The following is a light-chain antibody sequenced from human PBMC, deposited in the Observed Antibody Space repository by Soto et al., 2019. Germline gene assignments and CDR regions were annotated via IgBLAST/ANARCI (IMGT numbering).Light chain of an antibody. CDR3: QQYSYYTST. CDR2: KAS. V-gene: IGKV1-5*03. CDR1: QSVSSW. J-gene: IGKJ1*01. Sequence: DIQMTQSPSTLSASVGDRVTITCRASQSVSSWLAWYQQKPGKAPKLLIYKASSLESGVPSRFSGSGSGTEFTLTISSLQPDDFATYYCQQYSYYTSTLGQGTKVDIK.